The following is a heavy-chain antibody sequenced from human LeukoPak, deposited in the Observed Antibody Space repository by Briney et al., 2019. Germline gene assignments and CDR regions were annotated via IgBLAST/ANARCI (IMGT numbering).Heavy chain of an antibody. Sequence: GGSLRLSCAASGFTLSDYAIHWVRQAPGRGLEWVALISYDGRNKYYADSVEGRFTISSDNSKDTLYLQMNSLRTEDTAVYYCARDLTLGDFTFFDYWGQGTLVTASS. CDR3: ARDLTLGDFTFFDY. V-gene: IGHV3-30*04. CDR1: GFTLSDYA. J-gene: IGHJ4*02. D-gene: IGHD2-21*02. CDR2: ISYDGRNK.